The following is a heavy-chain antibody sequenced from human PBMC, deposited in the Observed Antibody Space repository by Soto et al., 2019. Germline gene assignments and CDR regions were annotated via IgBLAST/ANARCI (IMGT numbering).Heavy chain of an antibody. CDR2: IYYTGST. V-gene: IGHV4-31*03. CDR3: ATSLVTSRARVDY. CDR1: GGSIYTGGFH. D-gene: IGHD1-26*01. J-gene: IGHJ4*02. Sequence: TSETLSLTCTVSGGSIYTGGFHWSWIRQLPGKGLEWLGYIYYTGSTQYTPSLKSRLSISTDTSDNQLSLRLNSVTAADTAVYYCATSLVTSRARVDYWGQGTPVTVSS.